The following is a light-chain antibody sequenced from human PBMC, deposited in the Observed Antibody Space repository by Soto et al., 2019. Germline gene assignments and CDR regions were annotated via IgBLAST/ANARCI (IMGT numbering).Light chain of an antibody. CDR2: EVN. Sequence: QSALTQPPSASGSPGQSVTISCTGSSSDVGGYNYVSWYQHHPGKAPRLMIYEVNKRPSGVPDRFSGSKSGNTASLTVSGLQAEDEADYYCSSYVGSNRGVFGGGNQLTVL. CDR1: SSDVGGYNY. CDR3: SSYVGSNRGV. J-gene: IGLJ3*02. V-gene: IGLV2-8*01.